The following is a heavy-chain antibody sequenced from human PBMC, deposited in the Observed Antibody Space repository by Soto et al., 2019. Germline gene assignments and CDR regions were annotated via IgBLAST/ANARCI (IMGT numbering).Heavy chain of an antibody. J-gene: IGHJ4*02. Sequence: EVQLEESGGGLVQPGGSLRLSCAASGFTFRSYWMTWLRQAPGKGLEWVANINQDGGVQFYADSVKGRFTISRDNAKNSVYLQMNSLRVEVTAVFYCASGRALDYWGQGTLVTVSS. D-gene: IGHD1-26*01. CDR2: INQDGGVQ. CDR3: ASGRALDY. V-gene: IGHV3-7*01. CDR1: GFTFRSYW.